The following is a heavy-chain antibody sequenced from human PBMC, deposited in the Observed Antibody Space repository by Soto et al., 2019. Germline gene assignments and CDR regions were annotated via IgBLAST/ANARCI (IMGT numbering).Heavy chain of an antibody. CDR2: ISSSSSVI. CDR1: GFILSDCA. J-gene: IGHJ6*03. V-gene: IGHV3-48*01. CDR3: ARDRNTVTTPYYVDV. Sequence: SLRLSCATSGFILSDCAMNWVRQAPGKGLEWVSYISSSSSVIDYADSVKGRFTVSRDNARNSLYLQMNSLRAEDTAVYYCARDRNTVTTPYYVDVWGKGTTVTVSS. D-gene: IGHD4-17*01.